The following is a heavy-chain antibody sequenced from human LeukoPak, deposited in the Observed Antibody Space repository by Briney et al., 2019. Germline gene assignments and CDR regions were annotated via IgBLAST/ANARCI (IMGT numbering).Heavy chain of an antibody. V-gene: IGHV1-8*01. D-gene: IGHD5-12*01. CDR1: GYTFTSYD. Sequence: ASVKVSCKASGYTFTSYDINWVRQATGQGLEWMRWMNPNSGNTGYAQKFQGRVTMTRNTSISTAYMELSSLRSEDTAVYYCARRSGYSGYDLDYWGQGTLVTVSS. J-gene: IGHJ4*02. CDR2: MNPNSGNT. CDR3: ARRSGYSGYDLDY.